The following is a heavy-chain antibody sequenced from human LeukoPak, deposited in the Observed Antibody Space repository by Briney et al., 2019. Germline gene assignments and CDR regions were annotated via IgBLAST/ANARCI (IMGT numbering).Heavy chain of an antibody. CDR1: GFTFSNAW. V-gene: IGHV3-15*01. J-gene: IGHJ3*02. D-gene: IGHD4-17*01. Sequence: GGSLRLSCAASGFTFSNAWMSWVRQAPGKGLEWVGRIKSKTDGGTADYAAPVKGTFTISRDDSKNTLYLRVNSLKTEDTAVYYCSTSTVTRSAFDIWGQGTMVTVSS. CDR3: STSTVTRSAFDI. CDR2: IKSKTDGGTA.